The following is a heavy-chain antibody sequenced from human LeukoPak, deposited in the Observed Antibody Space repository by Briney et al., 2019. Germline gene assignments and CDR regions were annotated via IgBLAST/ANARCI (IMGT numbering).Heavy chain of an antibody. CDR2: INPSGGST. V-gene: IGHV1-46*01. D-gene: IGHD6-13*01. J-gene: IGHJ4*02. CDR1: GYTFTSYY. Sequence: ASVKVSCKASGYTFTSYYMHWVRQAPGQGLEWMGIINPSGGSTNSAQKFQGRVTMTGDTSTSTVYMELSSLRSEDTAVYYCARDTGISGYIDYWGQGILVTVSS. CDR3: ARDTGISGYIDY.